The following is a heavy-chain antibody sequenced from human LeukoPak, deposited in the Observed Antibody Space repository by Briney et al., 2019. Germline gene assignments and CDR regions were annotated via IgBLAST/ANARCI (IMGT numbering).Heavy chain of an antibody. CDR1: GGSLSSYY. V-gene: IGHV4-59*01. CDR3: ARDAELYSSGLYGMDV. J-gene: IGHJ6*02. Sequence: SQTPSLTCTVSGGSLSSYYWSWIRQPPGKGLEWTGYIYYSGSTNYSPSLKSRVTISVDTSKNQFFLKLSSVTAADTAVYYCARDAELYSSGLYGMDVWGQRTLVTVSS. CDR2: IYYSGST. D-gene: IGHD6-19*01.